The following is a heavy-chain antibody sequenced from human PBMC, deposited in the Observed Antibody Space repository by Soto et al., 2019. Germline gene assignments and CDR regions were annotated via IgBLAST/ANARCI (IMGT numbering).Heavy chain of an antibody. D-gene: IGHD5-18*01. CDR1: GFTFSSYA. V-gene: IGHV3-30-3*01. J-gene: IGHJ6*02. CDR2: ISYDGSNK. Sequence: GGSLRLSCAASGFTFSSYAMHWVRQAPGKGLEWVAVISYDGSNKYYADSVKGRFTISRDNSKNTLYLQMNSLRAEDTAVYYCASVDTAMAKDYYYYGMGVWGQGTTVTVSS. CDR3: ASVDTAMAKDYYYYGMGV.